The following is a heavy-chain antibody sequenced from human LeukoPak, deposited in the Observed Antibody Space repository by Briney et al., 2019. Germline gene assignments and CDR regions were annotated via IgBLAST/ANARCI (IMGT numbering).Heavy chain of an antibody. V-gene: IGHV1-2*02. D-gene: IGHD2-21*02. J-gene: IGHJ4*02. CDR2: INPNSGGT. CDR3: AREELAYCSGDCYSGLDY. Sequence: ASVKVSCKASGYTFTGYYMHWVRQAPGQGLEWMGWINPNSGGTNYAQKFQGRATMTRDTSISTAYMELSRLRSDDTAVYYCAREELAYCSGDCYSGLDYWGQGTLVTVSS. CDR1: GYTFTGYY.